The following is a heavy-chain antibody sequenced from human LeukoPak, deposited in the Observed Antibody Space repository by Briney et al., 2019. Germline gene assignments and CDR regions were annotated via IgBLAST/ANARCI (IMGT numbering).Heavy chain of an antibody. CDR1: GYSISSGYY. Sequence: SETLSLTCAVSGYSISSGYYWGWIRQPPGKGLEWIGSIYHSGSTYYNPSLKSRVTISVDTSKNQFSLKLSSVTAADTAVYYCVRRQYYYDSSGYYPIHAFDIWGQGTMVTVSS. D-gene: IGHD3-22*01. J-gene: IGHJ3*02. CDR3: VRRQYYYDSSGYYPIHAFDI. V-gene: IGHV4-38-2*01. CDR2: IYHSGST.